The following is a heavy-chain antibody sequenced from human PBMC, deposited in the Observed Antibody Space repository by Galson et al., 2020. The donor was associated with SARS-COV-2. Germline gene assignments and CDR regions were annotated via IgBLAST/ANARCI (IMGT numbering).Heavy chain of an antibody. J-gene: IGHJ4*02. CDR2: IYHSGST. CDR3: ARDGRAGGYALFEH. Sequence: SETLSLTCSVSGYSIRSGYYWGWLRQTPGKGLEWIGSIYHSGSTSYNPSLRSRVTISVDTSKNQFSLKLSAVTAAETAVYCCARDGRAGGYALFEHWDQGTLVTVSS. V-gene: IGHV4-38-2*02. D-gene: IGHD3-22*01. CDR1: GYSIRSGYY.